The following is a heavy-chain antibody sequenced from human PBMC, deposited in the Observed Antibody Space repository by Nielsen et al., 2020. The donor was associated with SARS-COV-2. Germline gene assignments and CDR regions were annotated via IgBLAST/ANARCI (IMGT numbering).Heavy chain of an antibody. CDR3: ATLRSGSYYWFYAFDI. CDR2: FDPEDGET. Sequence: ASVKVSCKVSGYTLTELSMHWVRQAPGKGLEWMGGFDPEDGETIYAQKFQGRVTMTEDTSTDTAYMELSSLRSEDTAVYYCATLRSGSYYWFYAFDIWGQGTMVTVSS. D-gene: IGHD1-26*01. V-gene: IGHV1-24*01. CDR1: GYTLTELS. J-gene: IGHJ3*02.